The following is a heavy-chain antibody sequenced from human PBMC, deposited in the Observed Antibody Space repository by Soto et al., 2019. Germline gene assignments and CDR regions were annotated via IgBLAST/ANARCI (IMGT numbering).Heavy chain of an antibody. Sequence: SLRLSCAASGFTFTTYCMSWVRQAPGKGLEWVANINQDGTEKYYVDSVKGRFTISRDNAKNSLYLQLNSLRAEDTAVYYCARAYDSSGSYFYFGMDVWGQGTTVTVSS. CDR2: INQDGTEK. CDR1: GFTFTTYC. J-gene: IGHJ6*02. V-gene: IGHV3-7*04. CDR3: ARAYDSSGSYFYFGMDV. D-gene: IGHD3-22*01.